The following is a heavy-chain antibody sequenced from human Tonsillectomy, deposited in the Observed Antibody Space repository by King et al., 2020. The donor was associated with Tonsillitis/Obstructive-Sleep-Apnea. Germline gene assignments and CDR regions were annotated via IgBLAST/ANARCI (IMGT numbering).Heavy chain of an antibody. D-gene: IGHD1-14*01. V-gene: IGHV1-46*01. Sequence: QLVQSGAEVKTPGASVKVSCKASGYTFTRYYIHWVRQARGQGLEGMGIINPSTGVTTSAHKFQGRVTMTTDTSASTVYLELSSLRSEDTAVYYCARDDVVGRYIDSWGQGTLVNVSS. CDR3: ARDDVVGRYIDS. CDR1: GYTFTRYY. CDR2: INPSTGVT. J-gene: IGHJ4*02.